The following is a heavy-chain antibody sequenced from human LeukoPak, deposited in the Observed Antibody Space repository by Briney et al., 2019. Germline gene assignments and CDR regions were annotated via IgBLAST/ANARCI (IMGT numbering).Heavy chain of an antibody. D-gene: IGHD3-10*01. CDR3: AKDLGSGMRYFDL. CDR1: GGSISGYY. J-gene: IGHJ2*01. V-gene: IGHV4-59*01. Sequence: PSETLSLTCTVSGGSISGYYWSWSRQPPGKGLEWIGYIYYSGSTYYNPSLKSRVSISLDTSKNQFSLKLSSVTAADTAVYYCAKDLGSGMRYFDLWGRGTLVTVSS. CDR2: IYYSGST.